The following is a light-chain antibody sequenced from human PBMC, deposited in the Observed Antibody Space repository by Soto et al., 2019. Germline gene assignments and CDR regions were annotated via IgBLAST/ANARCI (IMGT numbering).Light chain of an antibody. CDR3: SSYTTSSALQG. V-gene: IGLV2-14*01. J-gene: IGLJ1*01. CDR2: GVN. CDR1: ISDCVLYNY. Sequence: HSALTQPASVYGSPGQSITISCSATISDCVLYNYVSWYQQHPGKAPKLTVYGVNNRPSGVSNRFSGSKSGNTASLTISGLQADDEAVFYCSSYTTSSALQGFGTGTKVTVL.